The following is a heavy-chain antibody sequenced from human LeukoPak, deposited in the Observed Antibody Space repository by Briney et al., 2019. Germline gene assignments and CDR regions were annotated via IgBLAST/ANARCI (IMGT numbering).Heavy chain of an antibody. CDR3: ARASDPMYYYYMDV. J-gene: IGHJ6*03. CDR2: ISAYNAYT. CDR1: GYTFTSYG. Sequence: GASVKVSCKASGYTFTSYGITWVRQAPGQGLEWMGWISAYNAYTYYAQKLQGRVTMTTDTSTSTAYMELRSLRSDDTAVYYCARASDPMYYYYMDVWGKGTTVTVSS. V-gene: IGHV1-18*01.